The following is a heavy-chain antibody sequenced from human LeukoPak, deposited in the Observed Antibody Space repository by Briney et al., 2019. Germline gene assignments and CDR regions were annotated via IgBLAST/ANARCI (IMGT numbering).Heavy chain of an antibody. CDR2: IYYSGST. V-gene: IGHV4-59*01. J-gene: IGHJ4*02. CDR1: GGSISSYY. Sequence: SETLSLTCTVSGGSISSYYWSRLRQPPGKGLEWIGYIYYSGSTNYNPSLKSRVTISVDTSKNQFSLKLSSVTAADTAVYYCARTGGQQLADFDYWGQGTLVTVSS. CDR3: ARTGGQQLADFDY. D-gene: IGHD6-6*01.